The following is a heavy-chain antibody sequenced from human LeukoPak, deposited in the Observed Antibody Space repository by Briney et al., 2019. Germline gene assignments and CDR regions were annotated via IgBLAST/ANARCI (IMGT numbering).Heavy chain of an antibody. CDR2: TNHSGGST. Sequence: ASVKVSCKASGYTFTSYYMHWVRQAPGQGLEWMGLTNHSGGSTSYAQKIQGRVTMTRDTSTSTVYMELSSLRTEDTAVYYCARDQRKAFDIWGQGTMVTVSS. J-gene: IGHJ3*02. D-gene: IGHD1-14*01. CDR1: GYTFTSYY. V-gene: IGHV1-46*01. CDR3: ARDQRKAFDI.